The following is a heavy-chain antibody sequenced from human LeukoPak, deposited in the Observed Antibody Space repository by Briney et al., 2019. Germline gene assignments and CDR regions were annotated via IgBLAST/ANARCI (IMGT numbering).Heavy chain of an antibody. CDR1: GFTFSSYW. J-gene: IGHJ4*02. CDR3: ARDWNYDFWSGYLYYFDY. CDR2: IKQDGSEK. V-gene: IGHV3-7*01. Sequence: GGSLRLSCAASGFTFSSYWMSWVRQAPGKGLEWVANIKQDGSEKYYVDSVKGRFTISRDNAKNSLYLQMNSLRAEDTAVYYCARDWNYDFWSGYLYYFDYWGQGTLVTVSS. D-gene: IGHD3-3*01.